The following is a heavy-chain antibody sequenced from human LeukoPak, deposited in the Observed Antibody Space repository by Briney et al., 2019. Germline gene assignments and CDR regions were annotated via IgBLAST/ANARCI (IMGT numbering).Heavy chain of an antibody. V-gene: IGHV3-21*01. D-gene: IGHD3-16*01. Sequence: GGSLRLSCAASGFTFSSYSMNWVRQAPGKGLEWVSSITRSNYVYYADCVKGRFTISRDNVKESVYLEMTSLRAEDTAIYYCARGGEGDLNFDYWGHGTLVTVSS. CDR1: GFTFSSYS. CDR3: ARGGEGDLNFDY. J-gene: IGHJ4*01. CDR2: ITRSNYV.